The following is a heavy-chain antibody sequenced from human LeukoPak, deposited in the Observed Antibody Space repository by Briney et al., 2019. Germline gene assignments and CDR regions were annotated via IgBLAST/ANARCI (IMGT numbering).Heavy chain of an antibody. CDR2: ISDDSNYI. Sequence: GGSLRLSCAASGFTFSRYSMNWVRQAPGKGLEWVSSISDDSNYIYYADSVKGRFTISRDNAKNSLSLQMNSLRAEDTAVYYCARAYSSSWYVVSWYFDLWGRGTLVTVSS. V-gene: IGHV3-21*06. D-gene: IGHD6-13*01. CDR3: ARAYSSSWYVVSWYFDL. CDR1: GFTFSRYS. J-gene: IGHJ2*01.